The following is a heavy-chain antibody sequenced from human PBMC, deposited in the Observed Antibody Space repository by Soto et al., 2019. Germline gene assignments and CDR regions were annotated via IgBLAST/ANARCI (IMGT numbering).Heavy chain of an antibody. D-gene: IGHD3-10*01. Sequence: QVQLQESGPGLVKPSETLSLTCTVSGGSISGYYWSWIRQPAGKGLEWIGRIHGSGSTNYNPSLQSRVTMSVDTSKNQVSLKVSSVTAADTAVYYCARDVYGSVNYHIPYWGPGTLATVSS. CDR3: ARDVYGSVNYHIPY. V-gene: IGHV4-4*07. J-gene: IGHJ4*02. CDR1: GGSISGYY. CDR2: IHGSGST.